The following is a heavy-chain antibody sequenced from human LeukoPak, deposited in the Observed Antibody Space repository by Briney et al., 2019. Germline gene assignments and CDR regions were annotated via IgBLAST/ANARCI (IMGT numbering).Heavy chain of an antibody. CDR2: IIPIFGTA. V-gene: IGHV1-69*01. Sequence: SVKVSCKASGGTFSSYAISWVRQAPGQGLEWMGGIIPIFGTANYAQKFQGRVTITADESTSTAYMELSSLRSEDTAVYYCARGAYYYGNWFDPWGQGTLVTVSS. D-gene: IGHD3-10*01. CDR3: ARGAYYYGNWFDP. CDR1: GGTFSSYA. J-gene: IGHJ5*02.